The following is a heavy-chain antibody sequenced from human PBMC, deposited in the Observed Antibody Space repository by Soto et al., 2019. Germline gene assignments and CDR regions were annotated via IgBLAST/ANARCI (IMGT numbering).Heavy chain of an antibody. Sequence: ASVKVSCKASGGTFSSYTISWVRQAPGQGLEWMGRIIPILGIANYAQKFQGRVTITADKSTSTAYMELSSLRSEDTAVYYCARALFGVAWYYFDYWGQGTLVTVSS. CDR2: IIPILGIA. D-gene: IGHD3-3*01. CDR3: ARALFGVAWYYFDY. V-gene: IGHV1-69*02. CDR1: GGTFSSYT. J-gene: IGHJ4*02.